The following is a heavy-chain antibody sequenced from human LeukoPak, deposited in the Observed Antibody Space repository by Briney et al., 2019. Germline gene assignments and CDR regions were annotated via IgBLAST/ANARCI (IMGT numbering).Heavy chain of an antibody. CDR2: INPNSGGS. CDR1: GYTFTGYY. D-gene: IGHD6-6*01. J-gene: IGHJ4*02. Sequence: ASVKVSCKASGYTFTGYYMHWVRQAPGQGLEWLGWINPNSGGSNYAQKFQGRVTMTRDTSISKAYMELSRLRSDDTAVYYCATGSSLYYFDSWGQGTLVTVSS. V-gene: IGHV1-2*02. CDR3: ATGSSLYYFDS.